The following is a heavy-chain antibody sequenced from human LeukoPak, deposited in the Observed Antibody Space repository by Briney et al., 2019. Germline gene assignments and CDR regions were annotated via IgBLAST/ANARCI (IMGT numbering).Heavy chain of an antibody. CDR2: IYYSGST. V-gene: IGHV4-39*01. Sequence: SETLSLTCTVSGDSISTSNSYWGWICQPPGKGLEWIGGIYYSGSTYYNPSLKSRVTISVDTSKNQFSLKLSSVTAADTAVYYCARFVYDAGAFDIWGQGTMVTVSS. CDR1: GDSISTSNSY. CDR3: ARFVYDAGAFDI. D-gene: IGHD5/OR15-5a*01. J-gene: IGHJ3*02.